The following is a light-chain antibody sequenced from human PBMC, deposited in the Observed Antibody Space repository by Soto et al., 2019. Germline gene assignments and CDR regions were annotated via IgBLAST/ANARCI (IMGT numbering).Light chain of an antibody. CDR2: GAS. V-gene: IGKV3-15*01. Sequence: EIVMTQSPATLSVSPGERATLSCRASQSISSNLVWYQQKSGQAPRLLIHGASKRATGIPARFSGSGSGTEFTLTISSLQSEDFAVYYCQQYYKWPPETFGQGTKVDIK. J-gene: IGKJ2*01. CDR1: QSISSN. CDR3: QQYYKWPPET.